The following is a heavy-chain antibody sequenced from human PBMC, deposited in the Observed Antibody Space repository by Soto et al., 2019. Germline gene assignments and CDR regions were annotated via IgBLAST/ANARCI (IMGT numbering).Heavy chain of an antibody. CDR2: ISYDGSNK. CDR3: AKAPYSGYEIDY. V-gene: IGHV3-30*18. CDR1: GFTFSSYG. J-gene: IGHJ4*02. D-gene: IGHD5-12*01. Sequence: QVQLVESGGGVVQPGRSLRLSCAASGFTFSSYGMHWVRQAPGKGLEWVAVISYDGSNKYYADSVKGRFTISRDNSKNTLYLQMNSRRAEDTAVYYCAKAPYSGYEIDYWGQGTLVTVSS.